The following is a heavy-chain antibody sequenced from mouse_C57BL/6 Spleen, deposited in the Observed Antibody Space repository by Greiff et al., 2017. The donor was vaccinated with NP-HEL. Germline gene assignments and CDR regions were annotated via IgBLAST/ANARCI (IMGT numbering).Heavy chain of an antibody. CDR2: IHPNSGST. Sequence: QVQLQQSGAELVKPGASVKLSCKASGYTFTSYWMHWVKQRPGQGLEWIGMIHPNSGSTNYNEKFKSKATLTVDKSSSTAYMQLSSLTSEDSAVYYCARTHYYYGSSNFDYWGQGTTLTVSS. V-gene: IGHV1-64*01. CDR1: GYTFTSYW. CDR3: ARTHYYYGSSNFDY. D-gene: IGHD1-1*01. J-gene: IGHJ2*01.